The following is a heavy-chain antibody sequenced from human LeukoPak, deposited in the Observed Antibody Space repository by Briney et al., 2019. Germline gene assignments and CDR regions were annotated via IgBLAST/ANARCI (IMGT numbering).Heavy chain of an antibody. Sequence: GGSLRLSCAASGFTFSSYWMSWVRQAPGKGLEWVANIKQDGSEKYYVDSVKGRFTISRDNAKNSLYLQMNSLRPEDTAVYYCAKLPSGGDYYMDVWGKGTTVTVSS. CDR2: IKQDGSEK. CDR1: GFTFSSYW. J-gene: IGHJ6*03. CDR3: AKLPSGGDYYMDV. D-gene: IGHD4-23*01. V-gene: IGHV3-7*01.